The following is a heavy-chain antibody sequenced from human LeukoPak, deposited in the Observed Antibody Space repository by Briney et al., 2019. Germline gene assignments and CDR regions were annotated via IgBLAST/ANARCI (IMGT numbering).Heavy chain of an antibody. V-gene: IGHV3-48*01. D-gene: IGHD3-22*01. CDR3: ARVFYDSSGYCFDY. CDR1: GFTFSSYS. Sequence: GGSLRLSCAASGFTFSSYSMNWVRQAPGKGLEWVSYISSSSSTIYYADSVKGRFTISRDNAKNSLYLQMNSLRAEDTAVYYCARVFYDSSGYCFDYWGQGTLVTVSS. J-gene: IGHJ4*02. CDR2: ISSSSSTI.